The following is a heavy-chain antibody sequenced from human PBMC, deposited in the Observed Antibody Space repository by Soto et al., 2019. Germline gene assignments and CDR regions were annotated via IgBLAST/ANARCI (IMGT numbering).Heavy chain of an antibody. CDR3: ARDYFDSSDYTTNWFDP. CDR2: IYHTGNA. CDR1: GDSISNSRFY. Sequence: SETLSLTCGVSGDSISNSRFYWAWIRQPPGEGLEWIGSIYHTGNAYYNPSLKSRVTISVDTSKNPFSLKVTSVTAADTALYYCARDYFDSSDYTTNWFDPWGQGTLVTVS. D-gene: IGHD3-22*01. J-gene: IGHJ5*02. V-gene: IGHV4-39*01.